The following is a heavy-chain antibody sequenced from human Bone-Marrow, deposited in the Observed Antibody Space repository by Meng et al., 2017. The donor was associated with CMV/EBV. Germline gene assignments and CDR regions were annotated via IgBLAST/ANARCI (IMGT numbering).Heavy chain of an antibody. J-gene: IGHJ6*02. V-gene: IGHV3-20*03. Sequence: SGFSFDDYGMNWVRQVPGKGLEWVSGIHWHGGSTNYADSVKGRFTISRDNAKNSLYLQMNSLRVEDTALYYCARGRSPYYYYPMDVWGQGTTVTVSS. CDR1: GFSFDDYG. CDR3: ARGRSPYYYYPMDV. D-gene: IGHD3-10*01. CDR2: IHWHGGST.